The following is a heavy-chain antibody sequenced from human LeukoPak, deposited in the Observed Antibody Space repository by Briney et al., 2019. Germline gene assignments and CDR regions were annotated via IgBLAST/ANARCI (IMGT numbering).Heavy chain of an antibody. CDR3: ARVSEQWLVLDY. D-gene: IGHD6-19*01. CDR1: GGSFSGYY. CDR2: INHSGST. V-gene: IGHV4-34*01. J-gene: IGHJ4*02. Sequence: PSETLSLTCAVYGGSFSGYYWSWIRQPPGKGLEWIGEINHSGSTNYNPSLKSRVTKSVDTSKNQFSLKLSSVTAADTAVYYCARVSEQWLVLDYWGQGTLVTVSS.